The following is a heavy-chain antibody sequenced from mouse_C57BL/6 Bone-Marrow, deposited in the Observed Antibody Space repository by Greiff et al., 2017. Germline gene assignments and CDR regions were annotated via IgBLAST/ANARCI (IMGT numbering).Heavy chain of an antibody. V-gene: IGHV1-11*01. CDR3: GRSSSGYVWFAY. J-gene: IGHJ3*01. CDR2: IYPVSGET. D-gene: IGHD3-2*02. Sequence: VQLQESGAELASPGASVTLSCKASGYTFTDHIMNWVKKRPGQGPEWIGRIYPVSGETNYNQKFMGKATFSVDRSSSTVYMVLNSLTSEDPAVYYCGRSSSGYVWFAYWGQGTLVTVSA. CDR1: GYTFTDHI.